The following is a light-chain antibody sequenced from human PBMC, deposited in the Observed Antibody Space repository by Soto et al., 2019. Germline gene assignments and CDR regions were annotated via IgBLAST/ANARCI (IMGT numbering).Light chain of an antibody. J-gene: IGLJ1*01. Sequence: QSALTQPASVSGSPGQSITISCTGTSSDVGGYNYVSLYQQHPGKAPKLMIYDVSNRPSGVSNRFSGSKSGNTAALTISGIQDEDEADYYCSSYTSSSTLLYVFGTGTKVTVL. CDR3: SSYTSSSTLLYV. CDR1: SSDVGGYNY. V-gene: IGLV2-14*01. CDR2: DVS.